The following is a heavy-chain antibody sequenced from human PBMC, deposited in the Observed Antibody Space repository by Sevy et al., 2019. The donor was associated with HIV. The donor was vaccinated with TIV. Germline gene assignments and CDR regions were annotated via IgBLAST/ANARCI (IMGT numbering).Heavy chain of an antibody. V-gene: IGHV3-53*01. CDR3: AREIYDSSGYYPDAFDI. CDR2: IYSGGST. J-gene: IGHJ3*02. D-gene: IGHD3-22*01. CDR1: GFTVSSNY. Sequence: GGSLRLSCAASGFTVSSNYMSWVHQAPGKGLEWVSVIYSGGSTYYADSVKGRFTISRDNSKNTLYLQMNSLRAEDTAVYYCAREIYDSSGYYPDAFDIWGQGTMVTVSS.